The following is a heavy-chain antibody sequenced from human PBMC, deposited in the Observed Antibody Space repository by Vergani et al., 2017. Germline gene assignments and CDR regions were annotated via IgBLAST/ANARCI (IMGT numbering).Heavy chain of an antibody. CDR3: ARDTSITMVRGPFPALHGFDP. CDR2: IKQDGNEK. CDR1: GFTFSSYW. J-gene: IGHJ5*02. Sequence: EVQLVESGGGLVQPGGSLRLSCAASGFTFSSYWMSWVRQAPGKGLEWVANIKQDGNEKYYVDSVKGRFTISRDNAKNSLYLQMNSLRAEDTAVYYCARDTSITMVRGPFPALHGFDPWGQGTLVTVSS. V-gene: IGHV3-7*01. D-gene: IGHD3-10*01.